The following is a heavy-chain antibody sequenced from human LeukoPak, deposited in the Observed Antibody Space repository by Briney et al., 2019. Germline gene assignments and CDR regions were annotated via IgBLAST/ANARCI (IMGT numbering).Heavy chain of an antibody. CDR3: AREWGQYNWNYVLYY. CDR2: ISYDGINQ. J-gene: IGHJ4*02. Sequence: PGGSLRLSCAASGFTFSDYAMHWVRQAPGKRLAWVAVISYDGINQYYADSVKGRFTISRDNSKNTLYLQMNSLRADDTAIYYCAREWGQYNWNYVLYYWGQGSLVTVSS. V-gene: IGHV3-30*04. D-gene: IGHD1-7*01. CDR1: GFTFSDYA.